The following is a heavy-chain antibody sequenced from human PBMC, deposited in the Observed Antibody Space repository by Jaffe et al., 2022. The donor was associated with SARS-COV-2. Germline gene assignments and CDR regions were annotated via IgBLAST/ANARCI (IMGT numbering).Heavy chain of an antibody. CDR2: ISSSSSYI. D-gene: IGHD3-3*01. Sequence: EVQLVESGGGLVKPGGSLRLSCAASGFTFSSYSMNWVRQAPGKGLEWVSSISSSSSYIYYADSVKGRFTISRDNAKNSLYLQMNSLRAEDTAVYYCARGGASITIFGVVIPPDYWGQGTLVTVSS. CDR3: ARGGASITIFGVVIPPDY. J-gene: IGHJ4*02. CDR1: GFTFSSYS. V-gene: IGHV3-21*01.